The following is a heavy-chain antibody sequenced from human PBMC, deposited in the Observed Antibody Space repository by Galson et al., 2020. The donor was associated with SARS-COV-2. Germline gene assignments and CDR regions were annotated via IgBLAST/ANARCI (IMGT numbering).Heavy chain of an antibody. CDR3: ARHEGYCNNGRCWKLDP. Sequence: ASETLSLTCTVSGGSISSSSYYWGWIRQPPGKGLEWIGSIYYSGSTYYNPSLKSRVTMSVDTSKNQFSLKLTSVTAADTAVYFCARHEGYCNNGRCWKLDPWGHGSLVTVSS. CDR2: IYYSGST. J-gene: IGHJ5*02. V-gene: IGHV4-39*01. CDR1: GGSISSSSYY. D-gene: IGHD2-8*01.